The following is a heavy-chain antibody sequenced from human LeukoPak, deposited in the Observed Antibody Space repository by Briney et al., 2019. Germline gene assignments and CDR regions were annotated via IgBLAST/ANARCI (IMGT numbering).Heavy chain of an antibody. Sequence: SVTVSCKASGGTFSSYAISWVRQAPGQGLEWMGRIIPILGIANYAQKIQGRVTITADKSTSTAYMEVSRLRSEDTAVYYCARCGGDPRWFDPWGQGTLVTVSS. CDR1: GGTFSSYA. J-gene: IGHJ5*02. D-gene: IGHD2-21*01. CDR2: IIPILGIA. CDR3: ARCGGDPRWFDP. V-gene: IGHV1-69*04.